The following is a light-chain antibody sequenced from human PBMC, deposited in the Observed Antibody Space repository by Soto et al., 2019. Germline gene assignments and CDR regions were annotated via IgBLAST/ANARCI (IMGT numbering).Light chain of an antibody. CDR3: NSYTSKSTGV. V-gene: IGLV2-14*01. CDR2: ELT. CDR1: SSDVGGYNY. J-gene: IGLJ1*01. Sequence: QSALTQPASVSGSPGQSITISCTGTSSDVGGYNYVSWYQQHAGKALKLIIYELTNRPSGVSNRFSSSKSGNTASLTISRLQAQGEADDYCNSYTSKSTGVFGTGTKLTVL.